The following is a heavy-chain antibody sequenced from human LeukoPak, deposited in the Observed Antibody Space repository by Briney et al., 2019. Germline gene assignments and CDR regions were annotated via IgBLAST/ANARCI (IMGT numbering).Heavy chain of an antibody. J-gene: IGHJ5*02. Sequence: PSETLSLTCTVSGGSISSSSYYWGWIRQPPGKGLEWIGSIYYSGSTYYNPSLKSRVTISVDTSKNQFSLELSSVTAADTAVYYCASKGYDFWSGYPNWFDPWGQGTLVTVSS. D-gene: IGHD3-3*01. CDR1: GGSISSSSYY. CDR3: ASKGYDFWSGYPNWFDP. V-gene: IGHV4-39*01. CDR2: IYYSGST.